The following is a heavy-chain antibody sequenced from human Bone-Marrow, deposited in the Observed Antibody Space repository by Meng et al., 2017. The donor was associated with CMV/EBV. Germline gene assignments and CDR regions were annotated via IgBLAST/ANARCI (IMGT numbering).Heavy chain of an antibody. CDR3: ARGPYD. Sequence: GESLKISCAASGFTFSSYNMNWVRQAPGKGLEWVSSISSSSTYIYYADSLKGRFTISRDNAKSSLYLQMNSLRAEDTAVYYCARGPYDWGQGTRVTVYS. D-gene: IGHD3-22*01. V-gene: IGHV3-21*01. J-gene: IGHJ4*02. CDR1: GFTFSSYN. CDR2: ISSSSTYI.